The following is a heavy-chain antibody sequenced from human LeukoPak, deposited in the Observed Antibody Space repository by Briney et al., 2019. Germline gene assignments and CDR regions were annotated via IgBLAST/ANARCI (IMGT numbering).Heavy chain of an antibody. D-gene: IGHD1-26*01. V-gene: IGHV3-66*02. Sequence: VGSLRLSLAASGLTVISNYMSWVRQAAGKGLEWVAVIYSGGSTYYVDSVKGRCTIHSDNSKNPLYHQMNSLRPEDTAVYYCAREASGSYGTNIDSWGQGTLVTVSS. J-gene: IGHJ4*02. CDR3: AREASGSYGTNIDS. CDR1: GLTVISNY. CDR2: IYSGGST.